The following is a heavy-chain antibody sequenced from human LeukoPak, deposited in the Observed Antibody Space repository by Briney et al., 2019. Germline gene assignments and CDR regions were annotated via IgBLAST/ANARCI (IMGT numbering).Heavy chain of an antibody. Sequence: GGSLRLSCAASGFTFSDYYMSWIRQAPGKGLEWVSYISSSGSTIYYADSVKGRFTISRDNAKNSLYLQMNSLRAEDTAMYYCARGDYSNYEWFDPWGQGTLVTVSS. J-gene: IGHJ5*02. V-gene: IGHV3-11*01. CDR1: GFTFSDYY. CDR3: ARGDYSNYEWFDP. D-gene: IGHD4-11*01. CDR2: ISSSGSTI.